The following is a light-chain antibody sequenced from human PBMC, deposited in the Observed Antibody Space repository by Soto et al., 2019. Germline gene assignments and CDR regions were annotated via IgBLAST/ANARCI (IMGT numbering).Light chain of an antibody. J-gene: IGKJ2*01. V-gene: IGKV1-33*01. CDR1: QDISNY. Sequence: DIQMTQSPSSLSASVGDRVTFTCQASQDISNYLNWYQQKPGKAPKLLTYDASNLETGVPSRFSGSVSGTEFTFTISSLQPEDIATYYCQQYDNLLPMYNFGQGTKLEIK. CDR2: DAS. CDR3: QQYDNLLPMYN.